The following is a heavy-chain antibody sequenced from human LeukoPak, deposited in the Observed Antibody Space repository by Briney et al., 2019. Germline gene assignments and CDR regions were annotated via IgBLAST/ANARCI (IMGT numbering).Heavy chain of an antibody. D-gene: IGHD3-10*01. CDR3: ARGRGASSGSGSHGTTSSYYMDV. Sequence: GASVKVSCKASGYSLTSYALNWVRQAPGQGFEWMGWINTNTGNPTYAQGFTGRFVFSLDTSVSTADLQISSLKAEDTAVYFCARGRGASSGSGSHGTTSSYYMDVWGKGTTVTVSS. CDR2: INTNTGNP. J-gene: IGHJ6*03. CDR1: GYSLTSYA. V-gene: IGHV7-4-1*02.